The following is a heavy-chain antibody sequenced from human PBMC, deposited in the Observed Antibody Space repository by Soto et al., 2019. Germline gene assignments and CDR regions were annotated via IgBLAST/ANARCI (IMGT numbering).Heavy chain of an antibody. CDR2: FDPEDGET. Sequence: ASVKVSCKVSGYTLTELSMHWVRQAPGEGLEWMGGFDPEDGETIYAQKFQGRVTMTEDTSTDTAYMELSSLRSEDTAVYYCATEQRLAGYYYYMDVWGKGTTVTVSS. V-gene: IGHV1-24*01. CDR1: GYTLTELS. D-gene: IGHD6-25*01. CDR3: ATEQRLAGYYYYMDV. J-gene: IGHJ6*03.